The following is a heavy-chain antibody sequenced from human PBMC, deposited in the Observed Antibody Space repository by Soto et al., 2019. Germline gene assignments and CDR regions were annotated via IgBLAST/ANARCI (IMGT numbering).Heavy chain of an antibody. CDR1: GGSISSSSYY. CDR2: IYYSGST. V-gene: IGHV4-39*01. J-gene: IGHJ6*03. D-gene: IGHD3-10*01. CDR3: ARQYYYGSGSCMDV. Sequence: PSETLSLTCTVSGGSISSSSYYWGWIRQPPGKGLEWIGSIYYSGSTYYNPSLKSRVTISVDTSKNQFSLKLSSVTAADTAVYYCARQYYYGSGSCMDVWGKGTTVTVSS.